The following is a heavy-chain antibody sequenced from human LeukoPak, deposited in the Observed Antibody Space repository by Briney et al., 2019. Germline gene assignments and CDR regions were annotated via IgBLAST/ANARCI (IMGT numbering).Heavy chain of an antibody. J-gene: IGHJ4*02. Sequence: SETLSLTCGVSGVPFSNYYWSWVRQSPRQGLEWIGVINHSGYANYNPSLKSRVTMSLDTSKNQFSLMLTSVTAADTGVYYCTRAVAGHPDWGQGTLVTVSS. CDR3: TRAVAGHPD. V-gene: IGHV4-34*01. CDR1: GVPFSNYY. CDR2: INHSGYA. D-gene: IGHD6-19*01.